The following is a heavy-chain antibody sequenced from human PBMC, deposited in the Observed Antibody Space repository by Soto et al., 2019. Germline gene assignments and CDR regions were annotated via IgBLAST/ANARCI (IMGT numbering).Heavy chain of an antibody. CDR2: ISWNDDE. J-gene: IGHJ5*02. CDR1: GFSLSTSGVG. D-gene: IGHD3-16*01. Sequence: GPTLVNPAQSLPLTCTFSGFSLSTSGVGVGWIRQPPGKALEWLALISWNDDERYSPSLKSRLTITKNTSKNQVVLTMTKMDPVDTATYHCAHRPSWGVWDSNNWFEPWGQGTLVTVSS. CDR3: AHRPSWGVWDSNNWFEP. V-gene: IGHV2-5*01.